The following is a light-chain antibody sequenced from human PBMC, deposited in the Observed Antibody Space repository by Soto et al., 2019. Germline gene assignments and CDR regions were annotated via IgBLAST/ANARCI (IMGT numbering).Light chain of an antibody. CDR3: QQYNGYWT. Sequence: GDRVTLTCRASQSISSWLAWYQQKPGKAPKVLIYDASILESGVPSRFSGSGSGTEFTLTISSLQPDDFATYYCQQYNGYWTFGQGTKVEIK. CDR1: QSISSW. V-gene: IGKV1-5*01. J-gene: IGKJ1*01. CDR2: DAS.